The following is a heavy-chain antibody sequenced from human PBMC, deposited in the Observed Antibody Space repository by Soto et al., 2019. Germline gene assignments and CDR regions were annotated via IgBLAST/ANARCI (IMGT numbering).Heavy chain of an antibody. CDR2: VYYRGRS. J-gene: IGHJ4*02. CDR3: VSQRTTVLTQAYFDY. CDR1: GGSVTNSSYY. Sequence: SETLSLTCTVSGGSVTNSSYYWGWIRQSPGKGLEWIGSVYYRGRSYSKSSVKSRVTISVDTSKNQFSLNFNSVTASDTALYYCVSQRTTVLTQAYFDYWGPGDLGTV. D-gene: IGHD4-17*01. V-gene: IGHV4-39*01.